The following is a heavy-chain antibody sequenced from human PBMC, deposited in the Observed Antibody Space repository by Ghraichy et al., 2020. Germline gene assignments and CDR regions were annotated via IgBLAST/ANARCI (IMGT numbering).Heavy chain of an antibody. Sequence: GGSLRLSCAASGFTFSSYSMNWVRQAPGKGLEWVSYISSSSSTIYYADSVKGRFTISRDNAKNSLYLQMNSLRDEDTAVYYCASGCSSTSCSHRYYYYGMDVWGQGTTVTVSS. J-gene: IGHJ6*02. V-gene: IGHV3-48*02. CDR2: ISSSSSTI. CDR3: ASGCSSTSCSHRYYYYGMDV. D-gene: IGHD2-2*01. CDR1: GFTFSSYS.